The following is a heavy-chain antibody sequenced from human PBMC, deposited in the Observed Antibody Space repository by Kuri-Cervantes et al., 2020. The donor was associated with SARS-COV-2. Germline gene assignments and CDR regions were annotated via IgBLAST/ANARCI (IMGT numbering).Heavy chain of an antibody. CDR2: IKQDGSDK. V-gene: IGHV3-7*01. CDR1: GFTFSSYW. D-gene: IGHD1-1*01. CDR3: VRDGDHWNFDY. Sequence: GESLKISCAASGFTFSSYWMSWVRQAPGKGLEWVANIKQDGSDKYYVDSVKGRFTISRDNAKNSLYVQMNSLRAEDTAVYYCVRDGDHWNFDYWGQGTLVTVSS. J-gene: IGHJ4*02.